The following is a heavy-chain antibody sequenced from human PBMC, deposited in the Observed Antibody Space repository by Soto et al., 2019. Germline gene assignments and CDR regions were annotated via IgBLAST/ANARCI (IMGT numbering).Heavy chain of an antibody. CDR2: IYHSGST. Sequence: PSETLSLTCAVSGGSISSGGYSWSWIRQPPGKGLEWIGYIYHSGSTYYNPSLKSRVTISVDRSKNQFSLKLSSVTAADTAVYYCARSYGSGSYYPLYYGMDVWGQGTTVTVSS. D-gene: IGHD3-10*01. J-gene: IGHJ6*02. CDR1: GGSISSGGYS. CDR3: ARSYGSGSYYPLYYGMDV. V-gene: IGHV4-30-2*01.